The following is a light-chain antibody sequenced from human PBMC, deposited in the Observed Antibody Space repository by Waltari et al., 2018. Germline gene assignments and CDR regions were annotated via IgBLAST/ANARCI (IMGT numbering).Light chain of an antibody. J-gene: IGLJ2*01. Sequence: QSALTQPASVSGSPGQSITISCTGTSSDVGGYKYVSWYQHHPGKAPKPMLYGVRKRPSGVSNRFSGSKSGHTASLTISGLQSEDEADYYCTSYTSSSSSAYVVFGGGTKLTVL. CDR1: SSDVGGYKY. CDR3: TSYTSSSSSAYVV. V-gene: IGLV2-14*03. CDR2: GVR.